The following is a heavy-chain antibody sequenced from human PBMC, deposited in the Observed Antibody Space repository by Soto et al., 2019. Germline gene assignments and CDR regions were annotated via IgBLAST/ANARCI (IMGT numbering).Heavy chain of an antibody. CDR2: ISYDGSNK. D-gene: IGHD6-13*01. CDR1: GFTFSSYA. V-gene: IGHV3-30-3*01. J-gene: IGHJ4*02. Sequence: GVSLRLSCAASGFTFSSYAMHWVRQAPGKGLEWVAVISYDGSNKYYADSVKGRFTISRDNSKNTLYLQMNSLRAEDTAVYYCASPAPSKLVAGLAEMGFDYWGQGTLVTVSS. CDR3: ASPAPSKLVAGLAEMGFDY.